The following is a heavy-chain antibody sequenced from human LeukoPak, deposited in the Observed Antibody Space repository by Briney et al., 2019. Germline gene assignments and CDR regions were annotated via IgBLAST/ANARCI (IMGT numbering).Heavy chain of an antibody. Sequence: ASVKVSCKASGYTFTSYYMHWVRQAPGQGLEWKGIINPSGGSTSYAQKFQGRVTMTRDMSTSTVYMELSSLRSEDTAVYYCARDGADIVVVVAASWFDPWGQGTLVTVSS. CDR3: ARDGADIVVVVAASWFDP. J-gene: IGHJ5*02. D-gene: IGHD2-15*01. V-gene: IGHV1-46*01. CDR1: GYTFTSYY. CDR2: INPSGGST.